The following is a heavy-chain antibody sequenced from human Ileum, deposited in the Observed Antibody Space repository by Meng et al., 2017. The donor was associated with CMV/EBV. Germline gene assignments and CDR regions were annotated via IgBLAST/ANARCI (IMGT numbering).Heavy chain of an antibody. CDR3: AREAITTDY. CDR2: ISGSGTSI. V-gene: IGHV3-11*01. CDR1: GFNFRHPS. Sequence: LYCEDSGFNFRHPSMPWIRQAPGKGLECVSYISGSGTSIYSADSVKGRFTISRDNAKNSLYLQMNSLRAEDTAVYYCAREAITTDYWGQGTLVTVSS. D-gene: IGHD5-24*01. J-gene: IGHJ4*02.